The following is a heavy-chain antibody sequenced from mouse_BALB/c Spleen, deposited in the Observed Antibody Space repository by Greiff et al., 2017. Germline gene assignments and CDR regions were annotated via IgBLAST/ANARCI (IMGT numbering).Heavy chain of an antibody. CDR2: IDPFNGGT. J-gene: IGHJ4*01. V-gene: IGHV1S135*01. CDR1: GYSFTSYY. D-gene: IGHD1-1*01. CDR3: ARGTTVVPYAMDY. Sequence: VQLKQSGPELMKPGASVKISCKASGYSFTSYYMHWVKQSHGKSLEWIGYIDPFNGGTSYNQKFKGKATLTVDKSSSTAYMHLSSLTSEDSAVYYCARGTTVVPYAMDYWGQGTSVTVSS.